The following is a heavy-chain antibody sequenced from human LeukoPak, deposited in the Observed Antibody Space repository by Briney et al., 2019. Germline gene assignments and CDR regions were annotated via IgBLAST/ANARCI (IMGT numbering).Heavy chain of an antibody. CDR1: GFIFSFYC. J-gene: IGHJ4*02. V-gene: IGHV3-74*01. Sequence: PGGSLRLSFAASGFIFSFYCMHWVRQAPGKGPMWVSRICPDGTGISYADSVKARFTTSRDNAKNTVYLQMNSLTEEDTAVYYCVRDFRSADYWGQGTLVTVSS. CDR2: ICPDGTGI. CDR3: VRDFRSADY.